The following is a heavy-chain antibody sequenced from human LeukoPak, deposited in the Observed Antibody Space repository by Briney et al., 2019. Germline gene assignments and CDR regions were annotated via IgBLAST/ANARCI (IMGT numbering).Heavy chain of an antibody. D-gene: IGHD7-27*01. J-gene: IGHJ4*02. CDR3: ARGPSSNWGDFDY. CDR2: INGGGSST. CDR1: GFTFSSYW. Sequence: PGGSLRLSCAASGFTFSSYWMHWVRQAPGKGLVWVSRINGGGSSTNYADSLKGRFTISRDNAKNTLYLQMNSLRGEDTAVYYCARGPSSNWGDFDYWGQGTLVIASS. V-gene: IGHV3-74*01.